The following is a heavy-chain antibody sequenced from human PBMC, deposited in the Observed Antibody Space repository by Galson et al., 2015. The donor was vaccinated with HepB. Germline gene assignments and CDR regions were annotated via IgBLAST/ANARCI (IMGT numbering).Heavy chain of an antibody. CDR1: GYTLSAYY. V-gene: IGHV1-2*05. D-gene: IGHD5/OR15-5a*01. CDR3: ARANPGSNAFNI. Sequence: SVKVSCKASGYTLSAYYMHWVRQAPGQGLEWMGRINPTTGDIKYAQNFQGRVTMTRDTSISTAYMELTRLTSDDSVLYSCARANPGSNAFNIWGQGTVVSVSA. J-gene: IGHJ3*02. CDR2: INPTTGDI.